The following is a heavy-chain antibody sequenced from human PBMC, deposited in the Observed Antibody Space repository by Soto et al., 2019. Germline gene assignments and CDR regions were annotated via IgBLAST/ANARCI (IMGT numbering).Heavy chain of an antibody. CDR1: GGTFSSYA. V-gene: IGHV1-69*01. CDR2: IIPIFGTA. Sequence: QVQLVQSGAEVKKPGSSVKVSCKASGGTFSSYAISWVRQAPGQGLEWMGGIIPIFGTANYAQKLQGRVTITADESTSTAYMELSSLSSEDTAVYYCARDDYGDFFPRYNWFDPWGQGTLVTVSS. D-gene: IGHD4-17*01. CDR3: ARDDYGDFFPRYNWFDP. J-gene: IGHJ5*02.